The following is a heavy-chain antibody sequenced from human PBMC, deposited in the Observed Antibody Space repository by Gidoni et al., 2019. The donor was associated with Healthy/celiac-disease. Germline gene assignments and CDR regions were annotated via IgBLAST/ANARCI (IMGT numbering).Heavy chain of an antibody. Sequence: QITLQESGPTLLQPTQTLTLTSTFSRFSLTSSGLGVGCIRQPPGKALEWLALIYWNDDKRYSPSLKSRLTITKDTSKNQVVLIMTNMDPVDTATYYCAHRAPGGYTHGYGLYYYYGMDVWGQGTTVTVSS. V-gene: IGHV2-5*01. CDR3: AHRAPGGYTHGYGLYYYYGMDV. CDR1: RFSLTSSGLG. J-gene: IGHJ6*02. CDR2: IYWNDDK. D-gene: IGHD5-18*01.